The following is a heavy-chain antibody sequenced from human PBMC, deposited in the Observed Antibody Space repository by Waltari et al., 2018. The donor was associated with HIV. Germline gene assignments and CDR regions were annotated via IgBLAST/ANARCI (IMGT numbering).Heavy chain of an antibody. Sequence: QVQLVQSGAAVKKPGASVKVSCKASGYTFTRYAMHWVRQAPGQRLEWMGWINAGNGNTKYSQKFQGRVTITRDTSASTAYMELSSLRSEDTAVYYCARGVVVPAAIDMDVWGQGTTVTVSS. CDR3: ARGVVVPAAIDMDV. CDR2: INAGNGNT. J-gene: IGHJ6*02. V-gene: IGHV1-3*01. CDR1: GYTFTRYA. D-gene: IGHD2-2*01.